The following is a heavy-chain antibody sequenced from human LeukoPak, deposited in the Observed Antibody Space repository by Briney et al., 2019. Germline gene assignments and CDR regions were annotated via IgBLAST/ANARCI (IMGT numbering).Heavy chain of an antibody. J-gene: IGHJ4*02. D-gene: IGHD2-2*01. Sequence: GGSLRLSCAASGFTFSDHFLDWVRQAPGKGLERVGRTRNKAHNYTTSYAASVQGRFTISRHASKKLMYLQMNSLKTEDTAVYFCVRDQGRPGDYWGQGTLVTVSS. CDR3: VRDQGRPGDY. CDR2: TRNKAHNYTT. CDR1: GFTFSDHF. V-gene: IGHV3-72*01.